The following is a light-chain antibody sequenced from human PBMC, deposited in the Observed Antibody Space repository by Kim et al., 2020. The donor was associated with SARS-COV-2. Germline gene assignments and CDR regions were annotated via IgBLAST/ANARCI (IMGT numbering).Light chain of an antibody. CDR1: KFGDKY. Sequence: PGQTASITCSGHKFGDKYVSWYQQTPGKSRVVVIYQDTQRPSGIPERFSGSNSGNTAALTISGTQAMDEADYYCQAWDSSTHNYVFGAGAKVTIL. CDR3: QAWDSSTHNYV. J-gene: IGLJ1*01. CDR2: QDT. V-gene: IGLV3-1*01.